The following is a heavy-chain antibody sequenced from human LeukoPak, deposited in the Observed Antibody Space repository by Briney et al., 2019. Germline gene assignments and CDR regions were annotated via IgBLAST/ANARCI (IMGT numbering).Heavy chain of an antibody. V-gene: IGHV3-23*01. J-gene: IGHJ4*02. CDR3: AKALVATAAVGWSSSGYCLDY. CDR1: GFTFSSYA. D-gene: IGHD3-22*01. Sequence: GGSLRLSCAASGFTFSSYAMSWVRQAPGKGLEWVSAISGSGGSTYYADSVKGRFTISRDNSKNTLYLQMNSLRAEDTAVYYCAKALVATAAVGWSSSGYCLDYWGQGTLVTVSS. CDR2: ISGSGGST.